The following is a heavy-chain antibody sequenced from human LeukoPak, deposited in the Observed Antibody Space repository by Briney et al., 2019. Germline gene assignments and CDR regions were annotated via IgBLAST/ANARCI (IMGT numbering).Heavy chain of an antibody. D-gene: IGHD2-8*02. V-gene: IGHV1-24*01. CDR2: FDPEDGET. CDR1: GYTLTELS. J-gene: IGHJ4*02. Sequence: ASVKVSCKVSGYTLTELSMHWVRQAPGKGLEGMGGFDPEDGETIYAQKFQGRVTMTEDTSTDTAYMELSSLRSEDTAVYYCATGVVYGWYFDYWGQGTLVTVSS. CDR3: ATGVVYGWYFDY.